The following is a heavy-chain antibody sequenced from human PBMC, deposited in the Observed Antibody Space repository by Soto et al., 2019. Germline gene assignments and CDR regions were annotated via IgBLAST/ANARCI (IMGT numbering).Heavy chain of an antibody. CDR1: GFTFRNYA. Sequence: GGSLRLSCAASGFTFRNYAMSWVRQAPGKGLEWVSTISGSGDSTYYADSVKGRFTISRDNSKNTLYLQMNSLRAADTAVYYCAKGGSGIYYYYYAMDVWGQGTTVTVSS. CDR3: AKGGSGIYYYYYAMDV. J-gene: IGHJ6*02. V-gene: IGHV3-23*01. CDR2: ISGSGDST. D-gene: IGHD2-15*01.